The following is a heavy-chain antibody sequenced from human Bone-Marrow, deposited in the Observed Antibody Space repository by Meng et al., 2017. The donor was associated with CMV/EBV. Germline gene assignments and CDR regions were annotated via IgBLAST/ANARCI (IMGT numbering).Heavy chain of an antibody. CDR3: ARESIAAAGVLDY. CDR1: GFTFSSYW. J-gene: IGHJ4*02. Sequence: GGSLRLSCAASGFTFSSYWMSWVRQAPGKGLEWVANIKQDGSEKYYADSVKGRFTISRDNAKNSLYLQMNSLRAEDTAVYYCARESIAAAGVLDYWGQGTLVTVSS. CDR2: IKQDGSEK. D-gene: IGHD6-13*01. V-gene: IGHV3-7*01.